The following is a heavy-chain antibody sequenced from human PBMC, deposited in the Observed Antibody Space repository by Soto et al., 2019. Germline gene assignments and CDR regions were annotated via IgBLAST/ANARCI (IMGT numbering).Heavy chain of an antibody. D-gene: IGHD6-13*01. J-gene: IGHJ4*01. CDR2: IYYSGST. CDR1: GGSISSYY. CDR3: ATTLKVSSWFFDY. Sequence: QVQLQESGPGLVKPSETLSLTCTVSGGSISSYYWSWIRQPPGTGLEWIGYIYYSGSTNYNPSLKSRVTISVDTSKNQFSLKLSSVTAADTAVYYCATTLKVSSWFFDYWGHGTLVTVSS. V-gene: IGHV4-59*01.